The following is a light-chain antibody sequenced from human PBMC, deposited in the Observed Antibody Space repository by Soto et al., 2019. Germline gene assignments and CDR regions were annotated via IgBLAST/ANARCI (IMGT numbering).Light chain of an antibody. CDR1: QSISSW. CDR3: QQYNSYWT. V-gene: IGKV1-5*01. CDR2: DAS. J-gene: IGKJ1*01. Sequence: DIQMTQAPSTLCASVRYRVTMTCRASQSISSWLAWYQKKPGKAPKLLIYDASSLESGVPSRFSGSGSGTEFTLTISSLQPDDFATYYCQQYNSYWTFGQGTKVDI.